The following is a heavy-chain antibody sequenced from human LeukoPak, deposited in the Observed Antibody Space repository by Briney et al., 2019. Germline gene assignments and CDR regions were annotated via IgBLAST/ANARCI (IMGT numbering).Heavy chain of an antibody. D-gene: IGHD3-16*02. CDR1: GGSISSSSYY. J-gene: IGHJ4*02. CDR2: IYYSGNT. V-gene: IGHV4-39*07. Sequence: SETLSLTCTVSGGSISSSSYYWGWIRQPPGKGLEWIGSIYYSGNTYYNASLKSRVTISVDTSKNQFSLKLSSVTAPDTAVYYCAREVGYRYFDYWGQGTLVTVSS. CDR3: AREVGYRYFDY.